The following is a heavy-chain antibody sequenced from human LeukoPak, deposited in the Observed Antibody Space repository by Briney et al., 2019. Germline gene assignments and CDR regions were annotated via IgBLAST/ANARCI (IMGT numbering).Heavy chain of an antibody. J-gene: IGHJ4*02. CDR2: IYWDDDK. CDR3: AHTWAYYDSSGYRY. Sequence: SGPTLVKPTQTLTLTCTFSGFSLGTSGVGVGWIRQPPGKALEWLALIYWDDDKRYSPSLKSRLTITKDTSKNQVVLTMTNMDPVDTATYYCAHTWAYYDSSGYRYWGQGTLVTVSS. D-gene: IGHD3-22*01. CDR1: GFSLGTSGVG. V-gene: IGHV2-5*02.